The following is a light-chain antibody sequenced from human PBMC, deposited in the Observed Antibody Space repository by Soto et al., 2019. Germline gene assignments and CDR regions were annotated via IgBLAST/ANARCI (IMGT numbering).Light chain of an antibody. CDR3: QQYKSYPWT. Sequence: DIQMTQSPSTLSASVGDRVTITCRASQTIDSWLAWYQQKPGKAPNLLISEASTLESGVPSRFSGSESGTEFILSISSLQPDGFASYYCQQYKSYPWTLGQGTKVEIK. CDR1: QTIDSW. J-gene: IGKJ1*01. CDR2: EAS. V-gene: IGKV1-5*03.